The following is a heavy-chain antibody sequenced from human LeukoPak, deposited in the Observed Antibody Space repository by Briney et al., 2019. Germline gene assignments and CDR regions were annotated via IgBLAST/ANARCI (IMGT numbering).Heavy chain of an antibody. J-gene: IGHJ4*02. CDR1: GGSISSYY. V-gene: IGHV4-59*01. Sequence: PSETLSLTCTVFGGSISSYYWSWLRQHPGKGLEWIGYIYYSGSTDYNPSLKSRVTISVDTSKNQFSLKLSAVTAADTAVYYCARDGYSGYALWGQGTLVTVSS. D-gene: IGHD5-12*01. CDR3: ARDGYSGYAL. CDR2: IYYSGST.